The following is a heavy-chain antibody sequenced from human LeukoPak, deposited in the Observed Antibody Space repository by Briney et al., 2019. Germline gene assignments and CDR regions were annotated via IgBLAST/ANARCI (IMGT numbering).Heavy chain of an antibody. CDR1: GFTFSSYC. J-gene: IGHJ4*02. CDR3: ARCPIAAAGESFDY. D-gene: IGHD6-13*01. V-gene: IGHV3-7*01. CDR2: IKQDGSEK. Sequence: GGSLRLSCAASGFTFSSYCMSWVRQAPGKGLEWVANIKQDGSEKYYVDSVKGRFTISRDNAKNSLYLQMNSLRAEDTAVYYCARCPIAAAGESFDYWEQGTLVTVSS.